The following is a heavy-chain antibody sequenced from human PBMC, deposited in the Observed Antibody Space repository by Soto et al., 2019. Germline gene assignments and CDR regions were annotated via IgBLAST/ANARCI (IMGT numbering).Heavy chain of an antibody. D-gene: IGHD3-22*01. V-gene: IGHV3-30*18. Sequence: PGGSLRLSCAASGFTFSSYGMHWVRQAPGKGLEWVAVISYDGSNKYYADSVKGRFTISRDNSKNTLYLQMNSLRAEDTAVYYCAKHRLFSPDPELYWGQGTLVTVSS. CDR1: GFTFSSYG. CDR3: AKHRLFSPDPELY. J-gene: IGHJ4*02. CDR2: ISYDGSNK.